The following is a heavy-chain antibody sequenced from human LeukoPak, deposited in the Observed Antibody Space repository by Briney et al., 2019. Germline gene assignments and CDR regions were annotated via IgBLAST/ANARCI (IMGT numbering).Heavy chain of an antibody. V-gene: IGHV1-8*01. Sequence: GASVKVSCKASGYTFTSYDINWVRQATGQGLEWMGWMNPNSGNTGYAQKFQGRVTMTRNTSISTAYMELSSLRSEDTAVYYCARVPRDRFLEWLQGMDVWGQGTTVTVSS. CDR1: GYTFTSYD. J-gene: IGHJ6*02. CDR3: ARVPRDRFLEWLQGMDV. CDR2: MNPNSGNT. D-gene: IGHD3-3*01.